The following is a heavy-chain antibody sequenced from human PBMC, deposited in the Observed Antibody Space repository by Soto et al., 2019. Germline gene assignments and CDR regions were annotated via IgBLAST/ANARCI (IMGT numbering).Heavy chain of an antibody. D-gene: IGHD1-26*01. Sequence: GESLKISCKGSGYSFTSYCIGWLHQMPGKGLEWMWIFYPGDSDTRYSPSFQGQCTISADQAISTAYLQWSSLHASDTAMYYCASLTRVLGATTGLDYGGQGTLVTLPS. V-gene: IGHV5-51*07. CDR1: GYSFTSYC. J-gene: IGHJ4*02. CDR2: FYPGDSDT. CDR3: ASLTRVLGATTGLDY.